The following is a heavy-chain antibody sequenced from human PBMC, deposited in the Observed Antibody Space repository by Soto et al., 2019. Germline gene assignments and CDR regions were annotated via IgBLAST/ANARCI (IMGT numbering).Heavy chain of an antibody. J-gene: IGHJ3*02. CDR2: IGTAGDP. V-gene: IGHV3-13*05. CDR3: ARYSSGFDAFDI. CDR1: VFTFSSYD. D-gene: IGHD6-19*01. Sequence: AGWSLRLSCASSVFTFSSYDMHWVRQATGKGLEWVSAIGTAGDPYYPGSVKGRFTISRENAKNSLYLQMNSLRAGDTAVYYCARYSSGFDAFDIWGQGTMVTVSS.